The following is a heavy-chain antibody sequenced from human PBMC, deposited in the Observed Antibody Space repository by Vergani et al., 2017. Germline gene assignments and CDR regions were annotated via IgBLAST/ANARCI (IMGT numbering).Heavy chain of an antibody. J-gene: IGHJ5*02. CDR2: IDPSDSYT. CDR3: ARGWSLGELSNWFDP. Sequence: EVQLVQSGAEVKKPGESLRISCKGSGYSFTSYWISWVRQMPGKGLEWMGRIDPSDSYTNYSPSFQGHVTISADKSISTAYLQWSSLKASDTAMYYCARGWSLGELSNWFDPWGQGTLVTVSS. CDR1: GYSFTSYW. V-gene: IGHV5-10-1*01. D-gene: IGHD3-16*02.